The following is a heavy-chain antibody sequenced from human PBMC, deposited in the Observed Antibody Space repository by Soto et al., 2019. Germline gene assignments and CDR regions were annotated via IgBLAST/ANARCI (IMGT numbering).Heavy chain of an antibody. D-gene: IGHD6-13*01. Sequence: PGGSLRLSCAASGFTFRNAWISWVRQAPGKGLEWVGRIKSKTDGGTTDYAAPVKGRFTISRDDSKNTLYLQMNSLKTEDTAVYYCTTDAINGYSSSWYPSGLWGQGTMVTVSS. J-gene: IGHJ3*01. CDR3: TTDAINGYSSSWYPSGL. CDR1: GFTFRNAW. V-gene: IGHV3-15*01. CDR2: IKSKTDGGTT.